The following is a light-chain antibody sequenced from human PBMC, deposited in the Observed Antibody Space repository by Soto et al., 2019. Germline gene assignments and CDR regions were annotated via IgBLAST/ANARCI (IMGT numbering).Light chain of an antibody. CDR2: KAS. J-gene: IGKJ1*01. V-gene: IGKV1-5*03. CDR3: QHYSSYSEA. CDR1: QTISSW. Sequence: DIHMTPSPATVSGSLADIVTIPCPASQTISSWLAWYQQKPGKAPKFLIYKASTLESGVPSRFSGSGSGTEFTLTISSLQPDDFATYYCQHYSSYSEAFGQGTKVDI.